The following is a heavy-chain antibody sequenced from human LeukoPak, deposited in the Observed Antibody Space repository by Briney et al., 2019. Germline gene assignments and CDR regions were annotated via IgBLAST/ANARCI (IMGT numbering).Heavy chain of an antibody. CDR2: INPNSGGT. J-gene: IGHJ4*02. D-gene: IGHD2-2*01. Sequence: ASVKVSCKASGYTFTGYYMHWVRQAPGQGLEWMGWINPNSGGTNYAQKFQGRVTMTRDTSISTAYMELSRLRSDDTAVYYCAREYCSSTSRYFDYWGQGTLVTVSS. CDR3: AREYCSSTSRYFDY. CDR1: GYTFTGYY. V-gene: IGHV1-2*02.